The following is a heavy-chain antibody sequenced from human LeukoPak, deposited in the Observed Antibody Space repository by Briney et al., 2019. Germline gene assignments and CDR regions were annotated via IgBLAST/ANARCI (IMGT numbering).Heavy chain of an antibody. J-gene: IGHJ4*02. CDR2: VSTTGGST. CDR3: ATSFGPVIAAAGTGAD. Sequence: PGGSLRLSCGASSFTFSSYVMSWVRQAPGKGLEWVSTVSTTGGSTYYADSVKGRFTISRDNSKDTLYLQMNSLRAEDTAVYYCATSFGPVIAAAGTGADWGQGALVTVSS. D-gene: IGHD6-13*01. CDR1: SFTFSSYV. V-gene: IGHV3-23*01.